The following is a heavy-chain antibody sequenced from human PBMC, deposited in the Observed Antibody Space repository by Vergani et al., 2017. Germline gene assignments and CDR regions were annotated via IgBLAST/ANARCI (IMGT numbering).Heavy chain of an antibody. V-gene: IGHV3-23*01. D-gene: IGHD6-13*01. CDR1: GFTFSSYA. CDR3: ARRDIAAAGTGGIESWFDP. J-gene: IGHJ5*02. CDR2: ISGSGGST. Sequence: EVQLLESGGGLVQPGGSLRLSCAASGFTFSSYAMSWVRQAPGKGLEWVSAISGSGGSTYYADSVKGRFTISRDNSKNTLYLQMNSLRAEDTAVYYCARRDIAAAGTGGIESWFDPWGQGTLVTVSS.